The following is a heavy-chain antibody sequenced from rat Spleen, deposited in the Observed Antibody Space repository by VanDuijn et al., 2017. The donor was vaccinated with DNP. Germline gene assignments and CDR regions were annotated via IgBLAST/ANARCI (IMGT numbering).Heavy chain of an antibody. CDR2: ISYDGGST. CDR3: VRPHYYAGSYPRY. V-gene: IGHV5-22*01. CDR1: GFTFSDYY. J-gene: IGHJ2*01. Sequence: EVQLVESGGGLVQPGGSLKLSCAASGFTFSDYYMAWVRQAPTKGLEWVAYISYDGGSTNYGDSVKGRFTISRDNAKSTLYLQMNSLRSEDMATYYCVRPHYYAGSYPRYWGQGVMVTVSS. D-gene: IGHD1-12*02.